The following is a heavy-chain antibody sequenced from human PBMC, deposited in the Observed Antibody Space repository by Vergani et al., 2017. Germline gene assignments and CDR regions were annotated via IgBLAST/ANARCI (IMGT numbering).Heavy chain of an antibody. V-gene: IGHV1-46*01. CDR3: ARGEYNWNYAGYFDL. CDR2: INPSGGST. J-gene: IGHJ2*01. CDR1: GYTFTSYY. D-gene: IGHD1-7*01. Sequence: QVQLVQSGAEVKKPGASVKVSCKASGYTFTSYYMHWVRQAPGQGLEWMGIINPSGGSTSYAQKFQGRVTMTRDTSTSTVYMELSRLRSDDTAVYYCARGEYNWNYAGYFDLWGRGTLVTVSS.